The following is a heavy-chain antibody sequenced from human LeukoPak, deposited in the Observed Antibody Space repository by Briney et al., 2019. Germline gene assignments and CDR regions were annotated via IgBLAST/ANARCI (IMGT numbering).Heavy chain of an antibody. J-gene: IGHJ4*02. CDR2: MNPNSGNT. Sequence: ASVKVFCKASGYTFTSYDINWVRQATGQGLEWMGWMNPNSGNTGYAQKFQGRVTMTRNTSISTAYMELSSLRSEDTAVYYCARGRQWLVGTEDYWGQGTLVTVSS. V-gene: IGHV1-8*01. CDR3: ARGRQWLVGTEDY. CDR1: GYTFTSYD. D-gene: IGHD6-19*01.